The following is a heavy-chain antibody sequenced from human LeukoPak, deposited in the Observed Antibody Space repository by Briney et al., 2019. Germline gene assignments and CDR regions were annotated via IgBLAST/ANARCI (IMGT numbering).Heavy chain of an antibody. J-gene: IGHJ4*02. CDR3: AREGGFYRPLDY. V-gene: IGHV4-34*01. D-gene: IGHD3-3*01. Sequence: PSETLSLTCAVFGGSFSGYYWSWIRQPPGKGLEWIGEINHSGSANYNPSLKSRVTISVDTSKNQFSLKFTVTAADTAVYYCAREGGFYRPLDYSGQGTLVTVSS. CDR1: GGSFSGYY. CDR2: INHSGSA.